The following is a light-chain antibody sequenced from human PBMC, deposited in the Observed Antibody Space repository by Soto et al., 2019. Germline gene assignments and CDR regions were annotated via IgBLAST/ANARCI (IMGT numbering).Light chain of an antibody. Sequence: ESVLPQTPATLSLSQGERATLSCRASQSVIDHLVGYQQKPRQAPRRLIYEAANRAMGIPARFSVSGSRTDFTLAISSLEPEDFAVYYCQQGKTFGGGTEVDI. CDR3: QQGKT. J-gene: IGKJ4*01. CDR1: QSVIDH. CDR2: EAA. V-gene: IGKV3-11*01.